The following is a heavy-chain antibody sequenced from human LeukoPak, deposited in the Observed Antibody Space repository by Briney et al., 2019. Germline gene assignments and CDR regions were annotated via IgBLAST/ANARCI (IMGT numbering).Heavy chain of an antibody. Sequence: ASVKVSCKVSGYTLTELSMHWVRQAPGKGLEWMGGFDPEDGETIYAQKFQGRVTMTEDTSTDTAYMELSSLRSEDTAVYYCATVLDYYGSGSYYNAAFHWGQGTLVTVSS. J-gene: IGHJ4*02. V-gene: IGHV1-24*01. CDR2: FDPEDGET. CDR1: GYTLTELS. CDR3: ATVLDYYGSGSYYNAAFH. D-gene: IGHD3-10*01.